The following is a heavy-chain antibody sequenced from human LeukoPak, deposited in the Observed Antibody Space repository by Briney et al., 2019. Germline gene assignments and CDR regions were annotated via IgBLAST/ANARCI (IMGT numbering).Heavy chain of an antibody. Sequence: GGSLRLSCAAPGLTFRNFAMSWVRQAPGKGLEWLAVTSGDEDSTHYADSVRGRFVISTDSSKNSLFLQMNSLRADDTAVYYCTIDLMTGFSSGWHFGYWGQGTLVTVSS. V-gene: IGHV3-23*01. J-gene: IGHJ4*02. CDR3: TIDLMTGFSSGWHFGY. CDR1: GLTFRNFA. CDR2: TSGDEDST. D-gene: IGHD6-19*01.